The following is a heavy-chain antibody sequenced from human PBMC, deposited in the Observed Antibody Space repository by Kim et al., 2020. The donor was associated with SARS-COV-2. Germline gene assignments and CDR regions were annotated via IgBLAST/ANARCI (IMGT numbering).Heavy chain of an antibody. Sequence: AQKSQGRVTIAADESTSTAYMELSSLRSADTALYYCARDRRLDNWNFDYWGQGTLVTVSS. D-gene: IGHD1-1*01. J-gene: IGHJ4*02. CDR3: ARDRRLDNWNFDY. V-gene: IGHV1-69*01.